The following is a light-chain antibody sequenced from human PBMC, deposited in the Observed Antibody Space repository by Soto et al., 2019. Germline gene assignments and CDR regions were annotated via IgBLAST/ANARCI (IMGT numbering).Light chain of an antibody. CDR2: DVS. CDR1: SRDVGGYNY. J-gene: IGLJ1*01. Sequence: QSALTQPASVSGSPGQSITISCTGTSRDVGGYNYVSWYQQHPGKAPKLMIYDVSNRPSGVSNRFSGSKSGNTASLTISGLQAEDEADYYCSSYTSSSCYVFGTGTKLTVL. V-gene: IGLV2-14*01. CDR3: SSYTSSSCYV.